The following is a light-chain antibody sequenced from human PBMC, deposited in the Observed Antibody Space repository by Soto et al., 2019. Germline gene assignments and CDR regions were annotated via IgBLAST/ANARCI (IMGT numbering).Light chain of an antibody. J-gene: IGKJ4*01. Sequence: DIQMTQSPSSLSASVVDRVTITCRASQGITNYLAWYQQKPGRIPKLLIYAASTLHSGVPSRFSGSGSGTDFTLTISSLQPQDVATYYCQNYKSAPFTFGGGAKVEIK. V-gene: IGKV1-27*01. CDR2: AAS. CDR3: QNYKSAPFT. CDR1: QGITNY.